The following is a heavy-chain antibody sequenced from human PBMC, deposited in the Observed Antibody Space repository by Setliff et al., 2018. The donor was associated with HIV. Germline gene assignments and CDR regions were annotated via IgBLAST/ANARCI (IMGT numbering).Heavy chain of an antibody. CDR3: ARHVTGAAYWNFFDY. Sequence: PSETLSLTCTVSGGSISSHYWSWIRQPPGKGLEWIGSSYHTGSTYYNPSLKSRVTMSVDTSKNQFSLKVSSVTAADTAVYYCARHVTGAAYWNFFDYWGQGTLVTVSS. CDR1: GGSISSHY. CDR2: SYHTGST. V-gene: IGHV4-59*04. J-gene: IGHJ4*02. D-gene: IGHD1-26*01.